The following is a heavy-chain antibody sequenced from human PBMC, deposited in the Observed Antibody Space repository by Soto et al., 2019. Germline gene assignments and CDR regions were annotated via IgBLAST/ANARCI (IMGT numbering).Heavy chain of an antibody. D-gene: IGHD2-15*01. Sequence: QLQLQESGPGLVKPSETLSLTCTVSGGSISSSSYYWGWIRQPPGKGLEWIGSIDYSGSTYYNPSLKSRVTISVDTSKNQFSLKLSSVTAADTAVYYCARERGYCSGGSCPVDYWGQGTLVTVSS. J-gene: IGHJ4*02. CDR2: IDYSGST. CDR3: ARERGYCSGGSCPVDY. V-gene: IGHV4-39*02. CDR1: GGSISSSSYY.